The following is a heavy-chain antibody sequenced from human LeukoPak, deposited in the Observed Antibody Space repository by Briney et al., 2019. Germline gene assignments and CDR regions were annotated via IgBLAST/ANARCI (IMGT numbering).Heavy chain of an antibody. Sequence: GGSLRLSCAASGFAFSNYGMHWVRQAPAQGLEWVAVISFDRTNKYYADSLKGRFTISRDNSKNTVYLQMNSLRPEDTAVYYCARDGGRATIVRGIIIMSVGDFWGQGALVTVST. J-gene: IGHJ4*02. CDR1: GFAFSNYG. CDR3: ARDGGRATIVRGIIIMSVGDF. D-gene: IGHD3-10*01. V-gene: IGHV3-30*03. CDR2: ISFDRTNK.